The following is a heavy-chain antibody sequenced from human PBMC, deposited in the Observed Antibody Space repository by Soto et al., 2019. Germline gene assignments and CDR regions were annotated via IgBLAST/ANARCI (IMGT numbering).Heavy chain of an antibody. J-gene: IGHJ3*02. CDR2: IWYDGGNK. CDR1: GFTFSSYG. Sequence: PGGSLRLSCAASGFTFSSYGMHWVRQAPGKGLEWVAVIWYDGGNKYYADSVKGRFTISRDNSKNTLYLQMNSLRAEDTAVYYCARAITMVRGAYSGVDAFDIWGQGTMVTVSS. CDR3: ARAITMVRGAYSGVDAFDI. V-gene: IGHV3-33*01. D-gene: IGHD3-10*01.